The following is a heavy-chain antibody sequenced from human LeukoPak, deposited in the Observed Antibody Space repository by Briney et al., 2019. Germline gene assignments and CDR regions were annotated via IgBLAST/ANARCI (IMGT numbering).Heavy chain of an antibody. CDR3: ARDGTDILTGYYFGMDV. Sequence: GGSLRLSCAASGFTFSSYWMSWVRQAPGKGLEWVANIKQDGSEKYYVDSVKGRFTISRDNAKNSLYLQMNSLRAEGTAVYYCARDGTDILTGYYFGMDVWGKGTTVTVSS. D-gene: IGHD3-9*01. CDR2: IKQDGSEK. V-gene: IGHV3-7*03. CDR1: GFTFSSYW. J-gene: IGHJ6*04.